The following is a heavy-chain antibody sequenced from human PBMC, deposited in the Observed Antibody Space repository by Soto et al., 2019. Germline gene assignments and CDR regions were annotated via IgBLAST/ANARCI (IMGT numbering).Heavy chain of an antibody. Sequence: EVQLVESGGGLVQPGGSLRLSCAASGFTFSSYWMHWVRQAPGKGLVWVSRSNSDGSSTSYEDSVKGRFTISRDNAKNTLYLQMNSLRAEDTAVYYCARSDYYDSSGYYEHLDYWGQGTLVTVSS. CDR2: SNSDGSST. D-gene: IGHD3-22*01. CDR1: GFTFSSYW. CDR3: ARSDYYDSSGYYEHLDY. J-gene: IGHJ4*02. V-gene: IGHV3-74*01.